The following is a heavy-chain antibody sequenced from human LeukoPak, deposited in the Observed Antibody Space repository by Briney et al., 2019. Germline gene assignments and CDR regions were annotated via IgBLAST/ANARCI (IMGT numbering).Heavy chain of an antibody. CDR1: DGSINSYY. CDR3: ARGRSNYYGMDV. CDR2: IYYNGNT. V-gene: IGHV4-59*01. J-gene: IGHJ6*02. D-gene: IGHD1-26*01. Sequence: SETLSLTCSVSDGSINSYYWNWIRRPPGKGLEWIGYIYYNGNTNYSPSLKSRVTMSVDTPKNLFSLKVSSVTAADTAVYYCARGRSNYYGMDVWGQGSTVTVSS.